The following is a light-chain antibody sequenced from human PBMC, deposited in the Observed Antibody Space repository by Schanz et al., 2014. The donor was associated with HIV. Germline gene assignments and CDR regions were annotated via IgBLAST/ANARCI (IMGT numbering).Light chain of an antibody. CDR2: DVS. J-gene: IGLJ2*01. CDR1: SSDVGGYNY. V-gene: IGLV2-14*01. Sequence: QSALTQPASVSGSPGQSITISCTGTSSDVGGYNYLSWYQQHPGKAPKLMIYDVSNRPSGVSNRFSGSKSGNTASLTVSGLQPEDEADYYCTSHGGTNTFLLLFGGGTKLTVL. CDR3: TSHGGTNTFLLL.